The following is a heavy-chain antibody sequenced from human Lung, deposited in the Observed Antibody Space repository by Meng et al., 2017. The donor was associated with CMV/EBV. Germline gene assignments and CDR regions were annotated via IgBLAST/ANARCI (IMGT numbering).Heavy chain of an antibody. J-gene: IGHJ4*02. CDR1: GFTFSSYW. CDR2: IKQDGSEK. V-gene: IGHV3-7*01. Sequence: GGSXRLSCAASGFTFSSYWMSWVRQAPVKGLEWVASIKQDGSEKYYVDSVKGRFTISRDNAKNSLYLQMNSPRAEGTAVYYCARDLRSPVYWGQGTLVTVSS. D-gene: IGHD3-10*01. CDR3: ARDLRSPVY.